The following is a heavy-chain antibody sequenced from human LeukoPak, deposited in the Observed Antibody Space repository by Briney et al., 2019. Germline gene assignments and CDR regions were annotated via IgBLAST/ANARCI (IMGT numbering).Heavy chain of an antibody. V-gene: IGHV5-51*01. CDR3: ARGVRDGEMVVVPAAAYYFDY. CDR1: GYSVTSYW. D-gene: IGHD2-2*01. J-gene: IGHJ4*02. CDR2: IYPGDSDT. Sequence: GESLKISCKGSGYSVTSYWIGWVRQMPGQGLEGMGIIYPGDSDTRYSPSFQGQVTISADKSISTAYLQWSSLKASDTAMYYCARGVRDGEMVVVPAAAYYFDYWGQGTLVTVSS.